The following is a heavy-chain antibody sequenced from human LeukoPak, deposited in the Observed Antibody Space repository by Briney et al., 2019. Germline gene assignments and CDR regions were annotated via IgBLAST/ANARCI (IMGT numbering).Heavy chain of an antibody. CDR3: AKADSSSWPDWYFDL. Sequence: GGSLRLSCAASGFTFSSYGMHWVRQAPGKGLEWVAVISYDGSNKYYADSVKGRFTISRDNSKNTLYLQMNSLRAEDTAVYYCAKADSSSWPDWYFDLWGRGTLVTVSS. J-gene: IGHJ2*01. D-gene: IGHD6-13*01. V-gene: IGHV3-30*18. CDR2: ISYDGSNK. CDR1: GFTFSSYG.